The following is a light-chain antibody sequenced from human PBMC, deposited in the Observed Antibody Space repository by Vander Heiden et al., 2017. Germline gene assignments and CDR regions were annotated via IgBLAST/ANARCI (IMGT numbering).Light chain of an antibody. CDR1: QRVNSN. CDR2: GAS. V-gene: IGKV3-15*01. Sequence: DIVMPQSPATLSVSPGERDTPSCRSSQRVNSNLAWYQQKPGQPPRLLIYGASTRATGIPVRFSGSGSGTEFTLTISSLQSEDFAVYYCQQYNDWPPYTFGQGTKLEIK. J-gene: IGKJ2*01. CDR3: QQYNDWPPYT.